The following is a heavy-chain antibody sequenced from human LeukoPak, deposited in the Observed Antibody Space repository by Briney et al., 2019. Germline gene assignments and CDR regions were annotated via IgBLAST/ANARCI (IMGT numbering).Heavy chain of an antibody. CDR2: MNPNSGNT. CDR3: ARGGSTDYDFWSGYYSLYYFDY. Sequence: ASVKVSCKASGYTFTSYDINWVRQATGQGLEWMGWMNPNSGNTGYAQKFQGRVTMTRNTSISTAYMELSSLRSEDTAVYYCARGGSTDYDFWSGYYSLYYFDYWGQGTLVTVSS. D-gene: IGHD3-3*01. CDR1: GYTFTSYD. J-gene: IGHJ4*02. V-gene: IGHV1-8*01.